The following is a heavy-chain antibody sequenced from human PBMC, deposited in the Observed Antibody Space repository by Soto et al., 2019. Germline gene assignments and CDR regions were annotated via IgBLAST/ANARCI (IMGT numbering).Heavy chain of an antibody. V-gene: IGHV3-30-3*01. CDR1: GFTFSSYA. Sequence: GGSLRLSCAASGFTFSSYAMHWVRQAPGKGLEWVAVISYDGSNKYYADSVKGRFTISRDNSKNTLYLQMNSLRAEDTAVYYCARDLVAVAGKTKNYYYGMDVWGQGTTVTVSS. J-gene: IGHJ6*02. CDR2: ISYDGSNK. CDR3: ARDLVAVAGKTKNYYYGMDV. D-gene: IGHD6-19*01.